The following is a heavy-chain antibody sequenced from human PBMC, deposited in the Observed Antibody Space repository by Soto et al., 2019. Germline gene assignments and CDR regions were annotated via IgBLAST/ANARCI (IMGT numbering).Heavy chain of an antibody. J-gene: IGHJ5*01. CDR3: AKSGASSPGNWFDS. V-gene: IGHV1-3*01. CDR1: GYTFINHA. D-gene: IGHD6-13*01. CDR2: INAANGDT. Sequence: QAQVVQSGTEVKQPGASVRLSCKASGYTFINHAIHWVRQAPGQRLEWLGWINAANGDTKYAVKFQGMVTLTRDTTATTVSRDLSSVNSEDTAVYYCAKSGASSPGNWFDSWWQGTLVSVS.